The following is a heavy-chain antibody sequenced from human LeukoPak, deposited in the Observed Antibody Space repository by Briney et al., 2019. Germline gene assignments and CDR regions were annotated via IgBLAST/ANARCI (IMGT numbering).Heavy chain of an antibody. D-gene: IGHD2-21*01. CDR2: IRWNGGII. Sequence: GRSLRLSCVASGFTCDDYTMHGVRQAPGKGLEGCSRIRWNGGIIDYAHSVKGRFTISRDNAKNSLYLKMNSLRAEDTALYYCAKSICDPRDAFDIWGQGTMVTVSS. CDR1: GFTCDDYT. J-gene: IGHJ3*02. CDR3: AKSICDPRDAFDI. V-gene: IGHV3-9*01.